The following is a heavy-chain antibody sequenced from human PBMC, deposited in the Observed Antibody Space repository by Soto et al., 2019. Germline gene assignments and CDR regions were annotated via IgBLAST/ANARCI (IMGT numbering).Heavy chain of an antibody. CDR2: INHSGST. CDR3: ARLDNPRAPYYCYSGMDV. V-gene: IGHV4-34*01. D-gene: IGHD1-1*01. CDR1: GGSFSGYY. Sequence: PSETLSLTWAVYGGSFSGYYWSWIRQPPGKGLEWSGEINHSGSTNDNPSLTSRGTISGDTSKNRFSRRLSCVHDAGTAVYYCARLDNPRAPYYCYSGMDVWGQVTTGTVSS. J-gene: IGHJ6*02.